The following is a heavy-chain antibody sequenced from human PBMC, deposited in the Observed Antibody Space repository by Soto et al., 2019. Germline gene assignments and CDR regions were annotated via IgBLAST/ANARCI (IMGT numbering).Heavy chain of an antibody. V-gene: IGHV1-69*01. CDR1: GDTFKNCV. CDR2: IIPLFGTT. J-gene: IGHJ6*02. D-gene: IGHD3-10*01. Sequence: QVQVVQSGVEVRRPGSSVKVSCKASGDTFKNCVISWVRQAPGQGLEWMGGIIPLFGTTDFAQRFQGRLTITTDESTTTAYMELRRLSSEDTATYYCAAKLGFGKLSVVWGQGTTVIVSS. CDR3: AAKLGFGKLSVV.